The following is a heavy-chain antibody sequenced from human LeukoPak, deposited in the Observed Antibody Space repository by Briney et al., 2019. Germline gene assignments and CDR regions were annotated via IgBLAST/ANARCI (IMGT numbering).Heavy chain of an antibody. CDR1: GFTFSSYN. V-gene: IGHV3-74*01. CDR2: INSDGSST. CDR3: ARGGSRTYFDY. Sequence: AGGSLRLSCAASGFTFSSYNMNWVRQAPGKGLVWVSRINSDGSSTTYADSVKGRFTISRDNAKNTLYLQMSSLRAEDTAVYYCARGGSRTYFDYWGQGTLVTVSS. D-gene: IGHD6-13*01. J-gene: IGHJ4*02.